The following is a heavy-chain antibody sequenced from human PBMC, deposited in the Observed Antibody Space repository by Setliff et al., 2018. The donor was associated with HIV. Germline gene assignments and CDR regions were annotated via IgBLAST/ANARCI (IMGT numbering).Heavy chain of an antibody. Sequence: ASVKVSCQASGYTFTVYYMHWVRQAPGQGLEWMGWINTNSGDTKYAQKFQGRVTMTRDTSISTAFMDLSSLRSDDTAMYYCARGVGSSWFDSWGQGTLVTVSS. V-gene: IGHV1-2*02. CDR1: GYTFTVYY. D-gene: IGHD1-26*01. CDR3: ARGVGSSWFDS. J-gene: IGHJ5*01. CDR2: INTNSGDT.